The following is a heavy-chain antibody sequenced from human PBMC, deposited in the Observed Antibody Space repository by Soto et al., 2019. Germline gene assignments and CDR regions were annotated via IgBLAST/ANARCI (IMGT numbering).Heavy chain of an antibody. Sequence: SETLCLTCTVSGDSGSSRGDFWAWLRQPPGKRLEWIGSIYHSGNTYYKPSLKSRVTISVDTSKNQFSLKMTSVTAADTAVYWCARAPIRGHQVEGQPPTSQALDYWGQGTLVTVSS. CDR1: GDSGSSRGDF. CDR3: ARAPIRGHQVEGQPPTSQALDY. J-gene: IGHJ4*02. CDR2: IYHSGNT. V-gene: IGHV4-39*07. D-gene: IGHD1-1*01.